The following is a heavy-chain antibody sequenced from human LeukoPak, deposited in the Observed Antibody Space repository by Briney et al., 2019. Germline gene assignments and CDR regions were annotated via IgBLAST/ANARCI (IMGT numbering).Heavy chain of an antibody. CDR3: ARDGPMIVRAFDI. J-gene: IGHJ3*02. CDR1: GGSISSYY. V-gene: IGHV4-59*12. CDR2: IYYSGST. D-gene: IGHD3-22*01. Sequence: SETLSLTCTVSGGSISSYYWSWIRQPPGKGLEWIGYIYYSGSTNYNPSLKSRVTISVDTSKNQFSLKLSSVTAADTAVYYCARDGPMIVRAFDIWGQGTMVTVSS.